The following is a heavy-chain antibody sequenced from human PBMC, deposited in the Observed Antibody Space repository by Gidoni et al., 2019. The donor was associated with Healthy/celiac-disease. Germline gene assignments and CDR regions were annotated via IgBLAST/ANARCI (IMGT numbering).Heavy chain of an antibody. Sequence: QLQLQESGSGLVKPSQTLSLTCAVSGGSISSGGYSWSWLRQPPGKGLEWMGYIYHSGSTYYNPSLKSRVTISVDRSKNQFSLKLSSVTAADTAVYYCASFGGYAFDIWGQGTMVTVSS. CDR3: ASFGGYAFDI. V-gene: IGHV4-30-2*01. CDR2: IYHSGST. CDR1: GGSISSGGYS. J-gene: IGHJ3*02. D-gene: IGHD3-10*01.